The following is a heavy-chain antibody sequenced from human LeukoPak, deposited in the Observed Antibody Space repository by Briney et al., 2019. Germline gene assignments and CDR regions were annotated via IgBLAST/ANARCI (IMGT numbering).Heavy chain of an antibody. V-gene: IGHV4-39*07. CDR2: IYYSGST. Sequence: PSETLSLTCTVSGGSISSSSYYWGWIRQPPGKGLEWIGSIYYSGSTYYNPSLKSRVTISVDTSKNQFSLKLSSVTAADTAVYYCARAKDWTYYYFDYWGQGTLVTVSS. CDR3: ARAKDWTYYYFDY. J-gene: IGHJ4*02. CDR1: GGSISSSSYY. D-gene: IGHD1-7*01.